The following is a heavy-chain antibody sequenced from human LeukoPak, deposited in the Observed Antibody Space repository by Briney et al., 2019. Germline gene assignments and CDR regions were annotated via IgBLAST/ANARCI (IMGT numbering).Heavy chain of an antibody. CDR2: LFSSGTT. V-gene: IGHV4-61*02. D-gene: IGHD5-24*01. Sequence: TSETLSLTCTVSGGSFSSCDYSWNWIRQPAGQGLEWIGRLFSSGTTNYNPSLKSRVTISGDTSNNQFSLKLTSVTAADTAVYYCARVGRDGYIHVWGQGTLVTVSS. CDR1: GGSFSSCDYS. CDR3: ARVGRDGYIHV. J-gene: IGHJ4*02.